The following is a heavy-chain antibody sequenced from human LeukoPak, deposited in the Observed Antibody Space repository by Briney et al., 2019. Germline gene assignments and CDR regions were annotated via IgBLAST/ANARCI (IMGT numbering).Heavy chain of an antibody. CDR1: GFTFSSYA. Sequence: PGGSLRLSCAASGFTFSSYAMSRVRQAPGKGLEWVSAISGSGGSTYYADSVKGRFTISRDNSKNTLYLQMNSLRAEDTAVYYCAKVPSVRGVIITQGGYFDYWGQGTLVTVSS. CDR2: ISGSGGST. J-gene: IGHJ4*02. D-gene: IGHD3-10*01. CDR3: AKVPSVRGVIITQGGYFDY. V-gene: IGHV3-23*01.